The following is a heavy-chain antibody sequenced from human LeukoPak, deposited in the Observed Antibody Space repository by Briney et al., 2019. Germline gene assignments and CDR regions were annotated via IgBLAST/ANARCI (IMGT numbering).Heavy chain of an antibody. Sequence: SETLSLTCTVSGGSISSYSWNWIRQPPGKGLEWIGHIYYSGSTNYNPSLKSRVTISVDTSKNQFSLKLKSVTAADTAVYYCARVRLGHFDYWGQGTLVTVSS. CDR3: ARVRLGHFDY. V-gene: IGHV4-59*01. CDR1: GGSISSYS. J-gene: IGHJ4*02. CDR2: IYYSGST.